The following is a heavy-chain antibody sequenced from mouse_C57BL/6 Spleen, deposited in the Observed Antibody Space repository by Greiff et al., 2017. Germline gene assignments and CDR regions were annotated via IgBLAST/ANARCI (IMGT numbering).Heavy chain of an antibody. CDR3: ARVDDYDERAWFAY. V-gene: IGHV3-6*01. CDR2: ISYDGSN. J-gene: IGHJ3*01. Sequence: ESGPGLVKPSQSLSLTCSVTGYSITSGYYWNWIRQFPGNKLEWMGYISYDGSNNYNPSLKNRISITRDTSKNQFFLKLNSVTTEDTATYYCARVDDYDERAWFAYWGQGTLVTVSA. CDR1: GYSITSGYY. D-gene: IGHD2-4*01.